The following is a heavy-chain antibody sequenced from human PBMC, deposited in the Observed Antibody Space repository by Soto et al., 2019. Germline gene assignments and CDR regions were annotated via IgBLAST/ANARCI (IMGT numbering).Heavy chain of an antibody. J-gene: IGHJ4*02. CDR1: GGSFSTYT. V-gene: IGHV1-69*17. D-gene: IGHD5-12*01. CDR3: AILTPITGVY. Sequence: QVLLVQSGAEVKKPGSSVKVSCKVSGGSFSTYTLTWVRQAPGQGLEWMGGIIPMFGIINYAQKFQGRVTITADRSTTTAYMELISLRSDDKAVYYCAILTPITGVYWGQGAQVTVYS. CDR2: IIPMFGII.